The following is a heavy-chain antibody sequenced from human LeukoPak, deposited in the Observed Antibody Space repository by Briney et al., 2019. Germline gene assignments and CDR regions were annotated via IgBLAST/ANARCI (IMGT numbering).Heavy chain of an antibody. CDR3: ARGDRFRYSYADY. J-gene: IGHJ4*02. V-gene: IGHV3-9*03. D-gene: IGHD5-18*01. CDR1: GFTFDDYA. Sequence: GRSLRLSCAASGFTFDDYAMHWVRQAPGKGLEWVSGISWNSGSIGYADSVKGRFTISRDNAKNSLYLQMNSLRAEDMALYYCARGDRFRYSYADYWGQGPWSPSPQ. CDR2: ISWNSGSI.